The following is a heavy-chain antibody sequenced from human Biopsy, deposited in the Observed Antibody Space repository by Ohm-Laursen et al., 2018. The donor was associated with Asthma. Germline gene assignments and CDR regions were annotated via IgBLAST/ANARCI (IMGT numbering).Heavy chain of an antibody. CDR2: MYHSGSP. CDR3: VRHQYSSSWSTFDY. CDR1: GGPLRGYV. Sequence: SDTLSLTCALSGGPLRGYVWAWIRQPPGKGMEWIGSMYHSGSPYYHPSLKSRATISVDTSKNQLPLKMSSVTAADTAVYFCVRHQYSSSWSTFDYWGQGTLVTVSS. V-gene: IGHV4-39*01. J-gene: IGHJ4*02. D-gene: IGHD3-22*01.